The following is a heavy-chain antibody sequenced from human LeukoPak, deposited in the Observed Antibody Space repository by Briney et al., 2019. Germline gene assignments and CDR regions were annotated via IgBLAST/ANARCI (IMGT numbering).Heavy chain of an antibody. CDR1: GFIFRSYA. V-gene: IGHV3-30*04. J-gene: IGHJ4*02. D-gene: IGHD1-26*01. CDR3: ARSFSGSYPDFDY. CDR2: ISYDGSNE. Sequence: GGSVTLSCAASGFIFRSYAMHWVRQAPGEGLEWVALISYDGSNEYYADSLKGRFTISRDNSKNTLYLQMNSLRAEDTAVYYCARSFSGSYPDFDYWGQGTLFTVSS.